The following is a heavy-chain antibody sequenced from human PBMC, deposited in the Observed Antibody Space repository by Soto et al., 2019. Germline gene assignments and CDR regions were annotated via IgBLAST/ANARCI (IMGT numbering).Heavy chain of an antibody. D-gene: IGHD3-10*01. CDR2: FDPEDGET. V-gene: IGHV1-24*01. J-gene: IGHJ5*02. CDR1: GYTLTELS. CDR3: ATGFGRFGDPPIRPRHHRYNWFDP. Sequence: ASVKVSCKVSGYTLTELSMHWVRQAPGKGLEWMGGFDPEDGETIYAQKFQGRVTMTEDTSTDTAYMELSSLRSEDTAVYYCATGFGRFGDPPIRPRHHRYNWFDPWGQGTLVTISS.